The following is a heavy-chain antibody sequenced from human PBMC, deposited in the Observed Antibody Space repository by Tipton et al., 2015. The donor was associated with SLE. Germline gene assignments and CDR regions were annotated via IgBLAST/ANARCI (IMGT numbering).Heavy chain of an antibody. D-gene: IGHD2-15*01. Sequence: QSGPEVKKPGASVKVSCKASGYTFTGYFVHWVRQAPGQGLEWMGRISPNSGGTNYAQKFQGRVTMTRDTSITTAYMELSRLKSDDTAVYYCARDYWEYCSGGSCSYYFDYWGQGTLVTVSS. V-gene: IGHV1-2*06. J-gene: IGHJ4*02. CDR1: GYTFTGYF. CDR3: ARDYWEYCSGGSCSYYFDY. CDR2: ISPNSGGT.